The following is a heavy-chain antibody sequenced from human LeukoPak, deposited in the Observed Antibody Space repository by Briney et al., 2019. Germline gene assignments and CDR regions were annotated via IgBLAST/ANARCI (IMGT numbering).Heavy chain of an antibody. V-gene: IGHV3-30*03. J-gene: IGHJ4*02. D-gene: IGHD3-22*01. CDR3: ARSMPFTYYYDSSGPGDY. CDR2: DGSNK. Sequence: DGSNKYYADSVKGRFTISRDNSKNTLYLQMNSLRAENTAVYYCARSMPFTYYYDSSGPGDYWGQGTLVTVSS.